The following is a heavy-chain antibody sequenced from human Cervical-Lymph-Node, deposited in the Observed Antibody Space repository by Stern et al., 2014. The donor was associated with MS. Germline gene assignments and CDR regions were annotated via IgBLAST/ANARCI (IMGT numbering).Heavy chain of an antibody. Sequence: VQLVESGGGLVKPGGSLRLSCAASGLIFSDSYMAWIRQAPGKGLEWLSYSANSGTNVEYADSVKGRFTISRDNAKNSLYLQMNSLRAEDTAVYYCARDREGDYWSFENWGQGTLVTVSS. D-gene: IGHD4-17*01. V-gene: IGHV3-11*01. J-gene: IGHJ4*02. CDR3: ARDREGDYWSFEN. CDR2: SANSGTNV. CDR1: GLIFSDSY.